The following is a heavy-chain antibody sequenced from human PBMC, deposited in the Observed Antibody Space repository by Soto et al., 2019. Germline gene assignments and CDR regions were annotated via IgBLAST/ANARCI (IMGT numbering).Heavy chain of an antibody. CDR1: GYSFTDYH. CDR2: INPKSGGT. V-gene: IGHV1-2*04. Sequence: GAAVKVSCQASGYSFTDYHRHWGRQAPGQGLEWLGRINPKSGGTSTAQKFQGWVTMTTDTSSSTPSMELTRLTSDDTAIYYCARGDSTDCSNGVCSFFYNHDMDVWGQGTTVTVSS. J-gene: IGHJ6*02. CDR3: ARGDSTDCSNGVCSFFYNHDMDV. D-gene: IGHD2-8*01.